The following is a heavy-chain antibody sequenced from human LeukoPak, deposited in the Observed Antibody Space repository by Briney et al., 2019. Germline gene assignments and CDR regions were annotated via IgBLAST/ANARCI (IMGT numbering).Heavy chain of an antibody. Sequence: GGSLRLSCAASGFTFSSYSMNWVRQAPGKGLEWVSYISSSSSTIYYADSVKGRFTISRDNAKNSLYLQMNSLRAEDTAVYYCARDCPEVKERHDYWGQGTLVTVSS. V-gene: IGHV3-48*01. CDR2: ISSSSSTI. CDR3: ARDCPEVKERHDY. J-gene: IGHJ4*02. CDR1: GFTFSSYS. D-gene: IGHD1-1*01.